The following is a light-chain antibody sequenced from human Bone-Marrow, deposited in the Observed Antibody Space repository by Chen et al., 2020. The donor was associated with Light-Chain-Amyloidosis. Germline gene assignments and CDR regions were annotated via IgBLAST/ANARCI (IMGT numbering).Light chain of an antibody. CDR1: SSDVGGDNH. J-gene: IGLJ1*01. Sequence: QSALTQPASVSGSPGQSITISCTGTSSDVGGDNHVSWYQQHPDKAPKLMIYAVTNRPSCVPDRFSGSKSDNTASLTISGLQTEDEADYFCSSYTITNTLVFGSGTRVTVL. CDR2: AVT. V-gene: IGLV2-14*01. CDR3: SSYTITNTLV.